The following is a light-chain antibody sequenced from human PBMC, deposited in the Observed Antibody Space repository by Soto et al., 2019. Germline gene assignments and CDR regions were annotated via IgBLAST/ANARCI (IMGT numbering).Light chain of an antibody. J-gene: IGKJ1*01. CDR1: QSVSSY. CDR3: QQYASSPST. V-gene: IGKV3-20*01. CDR2: AAS. Sequence: EIVLTQSAATLSLSPGERATLSCGASQSVSSYLAWYQQKPGQAPRLLIYAASSRAAGIPDRFSGSGSGTDFTLTISRLEPEDFAVYYCQQYASSPSTFGQGTKVDIK.